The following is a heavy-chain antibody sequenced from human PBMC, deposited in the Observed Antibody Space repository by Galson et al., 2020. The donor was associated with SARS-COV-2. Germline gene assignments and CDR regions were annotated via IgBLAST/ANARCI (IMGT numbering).Heavy chain of an antibody. J-gene: IGHJ5*02. Sequence: GGSLRLSCAASGFTFSSYSMNWVRQAPGKGLEWVSYISSSSSTIYYADSVKGRFTISRDNAKNSLYLQMNSLRDEDTAVYYCARDKLWFGDLRGRRWFDPWGQGTLVTVSS. V-gene: IGHV3-48*02. CDR1: GFTFSSYS. CDR2: ISSSSSTI. D-gene: IGHD3-10*01. CDR3: ARDKLWFGDLRGRRWFDP.